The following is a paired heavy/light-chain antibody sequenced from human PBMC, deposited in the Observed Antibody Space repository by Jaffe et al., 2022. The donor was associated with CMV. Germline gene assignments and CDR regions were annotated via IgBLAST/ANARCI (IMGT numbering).Light chain of an antibody. V-gene: IGKV3-15*01. Sequence: EILMTQSPATLSVSPGERATLSCRASQTVTSKLAWYQQRPGQAPRLLIYDASSRATGIPVRFSGRGSGTEFTLTISSLQPEDFAVYYCLQYNNWGRTFGQGTKVEIK. J-gene: IGKJ1*01. CDR2: DAS. CDR3: LQYNNWGRT. CDR1: QTVTSK.
Heavy chain of an antibody. V-gene: IGHV1-18*04. J-gene: IGHJ5*02. CDR1: GYTFTYYG. Sequence: QVQLVQSGAEVKKPGASVKVSCKASGYTFTYYGISWVRQAPGQGLEWMGWINNHNGDTKYEEKLQGRVTITTDTSTNTVYMELRSLRSDDTAVYYCARDGEWQILGVSWGQGTLVTVSS. CDR2: INNHNGDT. D-gene: IGHD1-26*01. CDR3: ARDGEWQILGVS.